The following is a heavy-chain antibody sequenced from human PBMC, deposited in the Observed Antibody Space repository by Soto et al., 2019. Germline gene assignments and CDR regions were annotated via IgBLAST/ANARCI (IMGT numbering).Heavy chain of an antibody. CDR1: GGTFSSYA. V-gene: IGHV1-69*13. Sequence: SVKVSCKASGGTFSSYAISWVRQAPGQGLEWMGGIIPIFGTANYAQKFQGRVTITADESTSTAYMELSSLRSEDTAVYYCARGLPRKAYYYYGMDVWGQGTTVTVSS. J-gene: IGHJ6*02. CDR2: IIPIFGTA. CDR3: ARGLPRKAYYYYGMDV.